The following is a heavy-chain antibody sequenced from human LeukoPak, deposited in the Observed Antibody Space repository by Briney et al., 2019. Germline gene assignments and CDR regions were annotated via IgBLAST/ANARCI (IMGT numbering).Heavy chain of an antibody. CDR1: GGSISSYY. D-gene: IGHD3-10*01. CDR2: IYTSGST. CDR3: ARASITRVAFDI. J-gene: IGHJ3*02. V-gene: IGHV4-4*07. Sequence: SETLSLTCTVSGGSISSYYWSWTRQPAGKGLEWIGRIYTSGSTNYNPSLKSRVTMSVDTSKNQFSVKLSSVTAADTAVYYCARASITRVAFDIWGQGTMVTVSS.